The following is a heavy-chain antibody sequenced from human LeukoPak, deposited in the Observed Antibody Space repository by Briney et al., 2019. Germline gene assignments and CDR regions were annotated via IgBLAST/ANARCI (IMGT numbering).Heavy chain of an antibody. CDR1: GGSFSGYY. D-gene: IGHD2-15*01. CDR3: ARVVYCSGGSCYSADDY. Sequence: PSETLSLTCAVYGGSFSGYYWSWIRQPPGKGLEWIGEINHSGSTNYNPSLKSRVTISVDTSKNQFSLKLSSVTAADTAVYYCARVVYCSGGSCYSADDYWGQGTLVTVSS. V-gene: IGHV4-34*01. CDR2: INHSGST. J-gene: IGHJ4*02.